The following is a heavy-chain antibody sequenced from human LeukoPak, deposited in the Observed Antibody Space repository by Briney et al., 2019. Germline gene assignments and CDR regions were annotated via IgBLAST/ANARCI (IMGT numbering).Heavy chain of an antibody. D-gene: IGHD6-13*01. J-gene: IGHJ5*02. CDR2: IYYSGST. Sequence: PSETLSLTCTVSGGSISSYYWSWIRQPPGKGLEWIGYIYYSGSTNYNPSLKSRVTVSVDTSKNQFSLKLSSVTAADTAVYYCARKEEQQLGWVGWFDPWGQGTLVTVSS. CDR1: GGSISSYY. CDR3: ARKEEQQLGWVGWFDP. V-gene: IGHV4-59*01.